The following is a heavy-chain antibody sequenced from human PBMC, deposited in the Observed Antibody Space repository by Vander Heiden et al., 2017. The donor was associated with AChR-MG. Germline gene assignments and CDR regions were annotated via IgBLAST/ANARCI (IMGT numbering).Heavy chain of an antibody. V-gene: IGHV3-21*02. J-gene: IGHJ4*02. CDR2: ISSNGDSR. CDR3: ARGDCTQGVCSRGGIY. D-gene: IGHD2-8*01. CDR1: GFTFNSYI. Sequence: EVQLVESGGGLVKPGGSLRLSCIGSGFTFNSYIFNWVRQAPGKGLEWVSSISSNGDSRYYADSVKGRFTVSRDNAKNSLSLQMDSMRAEDTALYYCARGDCTQGVCSRGGIYWGQGTPVTVS.